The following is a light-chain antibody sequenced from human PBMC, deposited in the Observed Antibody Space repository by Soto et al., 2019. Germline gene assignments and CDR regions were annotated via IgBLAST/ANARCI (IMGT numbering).Light chain of an antibody. CDR3: CSYTTSGTYV. CDR2: EVS. V-gene: IGLV2-18*02. J-gene: IGLJ1*01. CDR1: SSDIGSYSR. Sequence: QSVLTQPPSVSGSPGQSVTISCTGTSSDIGSYSRVSWYQQPPGTAPKLRIYEVSNRPSGVPDRFAGSKSGNTASLIISGLQAEDEADYYCCSYTTSGTYVCGTGTKVTVL.